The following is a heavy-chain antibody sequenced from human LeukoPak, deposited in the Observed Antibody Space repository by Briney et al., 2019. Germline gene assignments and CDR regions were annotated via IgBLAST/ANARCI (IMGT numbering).Heavy chain of an antibody. CDR3: ARLPPGGTSPPDY. CDR1: GYTFTTYD. V-gene: IGHV1-8*03. Sequence: ASVKVSCKASGYTFTTYDINWVRQATGQRLEWMGWMSPNSGNTGYAQKFQGRVTITRDTFISTAYMELRSLRSEDTAVYYCARLPPGGTSPPDYWGQGTLVTVSS. CDR2: MSPNSGNT. D-gene: IGHD2-8*01. J-gene: IGHJ4*02.